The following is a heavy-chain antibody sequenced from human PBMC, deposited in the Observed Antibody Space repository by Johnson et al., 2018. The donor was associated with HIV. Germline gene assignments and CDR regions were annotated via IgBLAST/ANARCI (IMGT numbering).Heavy chain of an antibody. J-gene: IGHJ3*01. CDR3: AKAPPLSTYDYDAFDV. V-gene: IGHV3-66*01. D-gene: IGHD5-12*01. Sequence: VQLVESGGGLVRPGGSLRLSCAASGFAVSSNYMNWVRQTPGKGLEWVSILYSAGSAYYADSVKGRFTISRDNSKNTLYLQMNSLRAEDTAVYYCAKAPPLSTYDYDAFDVWGQGTMVTVSS. CDR2: LYSAGSA. CDR1: GFAVSSNY.